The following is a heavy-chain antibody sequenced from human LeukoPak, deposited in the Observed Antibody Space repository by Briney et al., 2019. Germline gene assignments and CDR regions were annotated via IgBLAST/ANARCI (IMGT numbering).Heavy chain of an antibody. J-gene: IGHJ4*02. V-gene: IGHV3-74*01. CDR1: GFSFSNYW. CDR3: ARGYYSSSRFDS. D-gene: IGHD6-13*01. Sequence: GGSLRLSCAASGFSFSNYWMHWVRQAPGKGLVWVSRVNSDGSTTNYADSVKGRFTISRDNPQNTLHMGMNSLRPEDTAEYYCARGYYSSSRFDSWGRGTLVTVSS. CDR2: VNSDGSTT.